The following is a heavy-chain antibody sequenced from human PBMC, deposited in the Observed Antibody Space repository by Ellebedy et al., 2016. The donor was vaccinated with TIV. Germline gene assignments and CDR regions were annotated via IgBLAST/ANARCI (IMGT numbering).Heavy chain of an antibody. D-gene: IGHD6-19*01. V-gene: IGHV1-58*02. Sequence: AASVKVSCKASGFTFTSSAMQWVRQARGQRLEWIGWIVVGSGNTNYAQKFQERVTITRDMSTSTAYMELSSLRSDDTAVYYCARDHRGGWYDAFDIWGQGTMVTVSS. J-gene: IGHJ3*02. CDR3: ARDHRGGWYDAFDI. CDR1: GFTFTSSA. CDR2: IVVGSGNT.